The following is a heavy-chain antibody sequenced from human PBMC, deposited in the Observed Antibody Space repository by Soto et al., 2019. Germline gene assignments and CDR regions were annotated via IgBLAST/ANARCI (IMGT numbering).Heavy chain of an antibody. CDR3: ARLPLVGSSSPGDAFDI. D-gene: IGHD6-6*01. V-gene: IGHV3-30-3*01. CDR1: GFTFSSYA. J-gene: IGHJ3*02. Sequence: PGGSLRLSCAASGFTFSSYAMHWVRQAPGKGLEWVAVISYDGSNKYYADSVKGRFTISRDNSKNTLYLQMNSLRAEDTAVYYCARLPLVGSSSPGDAFDIWGQGTMVTVSS. CDR2: ISYDGSNK.